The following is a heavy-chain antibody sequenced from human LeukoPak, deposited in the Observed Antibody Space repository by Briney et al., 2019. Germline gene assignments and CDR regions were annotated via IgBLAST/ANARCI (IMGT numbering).Heavy chain of an antibody. J-gene: IGHJ4*02. CDR2: ISGSGGST. CDR3: AKPPRYCSGGSCYYYFDY. Sequence: GGSLRLSCAASGFTFSSYAMSWVRQAPGKGLEWVSAISGSGGSTYYADSVKGRFTISRDNSKNTLYLQMNGLRAEDTAVYYCAKPPRYCSGGSCYYYFDYWGQGTLVTVSS. D-gene: IGHD2-15*01. V-gene: IGHV3-23*01. CDR1: GFTFSSYA.